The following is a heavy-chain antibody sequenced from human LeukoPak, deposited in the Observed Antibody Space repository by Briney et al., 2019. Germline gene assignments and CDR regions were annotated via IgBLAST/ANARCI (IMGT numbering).Heavy chain of an antibody. CDR1: GGTFSSYA. J-gene: IGHJ4*02. V-gene: IGHV1-24*01. CDR2: FDPEDGET. D-gene: IGHD2-2*01. Sequence: ASVKVSCKASGGTFSSYAISWVRQAPGKGLEWMGGFDPEDGETIYAQKFQGRVTMTEDTSTDTAYMELSSLRSEDTAVYYCAKLGYCSSTSCYEDYFDYWGQGTLVTVS. CDR3: AKLGYCSSTSCYEDYFDY.